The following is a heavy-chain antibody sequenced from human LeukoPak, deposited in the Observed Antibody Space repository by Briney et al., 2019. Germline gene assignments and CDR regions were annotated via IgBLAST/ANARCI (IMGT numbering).Heavy chain of an antibody. J-gene: IGHJ3*02. V-gene: IGHV4-4*08. D-gene: IGHD1-26*01. Sequence: PSETLSLTCSASGVSISGFYWNWIRQPPRKGPEWVGYIHSGGSTASNPSLRSRITFSIDTSKNQVSLRLSSLTAADTAVYYCARSGSYFSFDIWGQGTMVTVSS. CDR2: IHSGGST. CDR3: ARSGSYFSFDI. CDR1: GVSISGFY.